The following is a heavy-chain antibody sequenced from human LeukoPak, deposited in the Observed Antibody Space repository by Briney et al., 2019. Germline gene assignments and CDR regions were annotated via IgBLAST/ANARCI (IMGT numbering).Heavy chain of an antibody. CDR1: GFTFSTYG. Sequence: PGGSLRLSCAASGFTFSTYGMNWVRQAPGKGLEWVSGISPSGDITYYADSFKGRFTISRDNAKNSLYLQMTSLRADDTAVYYCARVWSPPYTSTWPDYFDAWGQGVLVTVSS. CDR2: ISPSGDIT. D-gene: IGHD6-13*01. J-gene: IGHJ4*02. CDR3: ARVWSPPYTSTWPDYFDA. V-gene: IGHV3-48*04.